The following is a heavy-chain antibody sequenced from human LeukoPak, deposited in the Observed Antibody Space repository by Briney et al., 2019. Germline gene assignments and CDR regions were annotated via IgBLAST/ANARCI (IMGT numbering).Heavy chain of an antibody. D-gene: IGHD3-3*01. CDR3: ASQGRDDFWSGYSPFDY. Sequence: SETLSLTCAVYGGSFSGYYWSWIRQPPGKGLERIGEINHSGSTNYNPSLKSRVTISVDTSKNQFSLKLSSVTAADTAVYYCASQGRDDFWSGYSPFDYWGQGTLVTVSS. V-gene: IGHV4-34*01. CDR2: INHSGST. J-gene: IGHJ4*02. CDR1: GGSFSGYY.